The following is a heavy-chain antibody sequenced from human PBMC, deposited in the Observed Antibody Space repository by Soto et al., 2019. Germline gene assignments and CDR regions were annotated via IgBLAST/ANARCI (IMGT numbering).Heavy chain of an antibody. CDR2: IFYSGSA. CDR3: ARSPYSYGFNL. D-gene: IGHD5-18*01. V-gene: IGHV4-30-4*01. CDR1: GGSVSSDDHY. J-gene: IGHJ4*02. Sequence: QVQLQESGPGLVKPSQTLSLTCTVSGGSVSSDDHYWNWIRQPPAKGLEWIGYIFYSGSAFYNPSRQSRVTISVDTSNNQFSLKMKSVTAADTAVYYCARSPYSYGFNLWGQGTLVTVSS.